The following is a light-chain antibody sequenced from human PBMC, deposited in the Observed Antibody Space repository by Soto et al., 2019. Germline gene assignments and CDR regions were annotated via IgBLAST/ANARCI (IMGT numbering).Light chain of an antibody. J-gene: IGKJ1*01. CDR3: QQYGSSSWT. Sequence: EIVLTQSPGTLSLSPGERATLSCRASQSVSSSYLAWYQHKPGQAPRLLIYGASSRATGIPDRFSGSGSGTDFTLTISRLEPEDYCQQYGSSSWTFGQGTKVDIK. CDR2: GAS. V-gene: IGKV3-20*01. CDR1: QSVSSSY.